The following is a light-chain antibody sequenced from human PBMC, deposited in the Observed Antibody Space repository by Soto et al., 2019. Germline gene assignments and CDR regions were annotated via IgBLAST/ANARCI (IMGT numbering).Light chain of an antibody. CDR2: DAS. Sequence: DIQMTQSPSTMSASVGDIVTITCRARQSVSIWLAWYQQKPGKAPKLLIYDASRLESGVPSRFSGSGSGTEVPLTISSLQTDDFATYHCQQYHSYSTFGQGTKLEI. CDR3: QQYHSYST. CDR1: QSVSIW. J-gene: IGKJ2*01. V-gene: IGKV1-5*01.